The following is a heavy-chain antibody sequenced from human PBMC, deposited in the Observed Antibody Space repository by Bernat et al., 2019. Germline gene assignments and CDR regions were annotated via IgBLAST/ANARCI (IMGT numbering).Heavy chain of an antibody. Sequence: QLQLQESGPGLVKPSETLSLTCTVSGGSISSSSYYWGWIRQPPGKGLEWIGSIYYSGSTYYNPSLKSRVTISVDTSKNQFSLKLSSVTAADTAVYYCARMYGSGSREPSGFAYWGQGTLVTVSS. CDR3: ARMYGSGSREPSGFAY. J-gene: IGHJ4*02. CDR2: IYYSGST. CDR1: GGSISSSSYY. V-gene: IGHV4-39*01. D-gene: IGHD3-10*01.